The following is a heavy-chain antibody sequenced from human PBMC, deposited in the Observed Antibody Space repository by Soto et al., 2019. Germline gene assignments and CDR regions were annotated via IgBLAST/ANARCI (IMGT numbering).Heavy chain of an antibody. Sequence: QLQLQESGPGLVKPSETLSLTCTVSGGSLSSRSHYWGWIRQSPGKPLEWIGRSYYRGSTQYNPSLKTRVTISVDTSNNQVFLKVFSVTAADTAVYYCATADGFGVVTPFFEYWGQGILVTVSS. J-gene: IGHJ4*02. CDR3: ATADGFGVVTPFFEY. V-gene: IGHV4-39*01. CDR2: SYYRGST. CDR1: GGSLSSRSHY. D-gene: IGHD3-3*01.